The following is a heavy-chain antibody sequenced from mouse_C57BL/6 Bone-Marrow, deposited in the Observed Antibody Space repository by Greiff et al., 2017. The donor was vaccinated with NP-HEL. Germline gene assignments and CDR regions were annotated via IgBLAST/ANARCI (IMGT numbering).Heavy chain of an antibody. CDR2: ISSGGSYT. Sequence: EVQGVESGGDLVKPGGSLKLSCAASGFTFSSYGMSWVRQTPDKRLEWVATISSGGSYTYYPASVKGRFTLSRDKAKNTLYLQMSRLKSEDTAMYYCAVHELLEFAYWGQETLVTVSA. CDR3: AVHELLEFAY. J-gene: IGHJ3*01. D-gene: IGHD1-1*01. CDR1: GFTFSSYG. V-gene: IGHV5-6*01.